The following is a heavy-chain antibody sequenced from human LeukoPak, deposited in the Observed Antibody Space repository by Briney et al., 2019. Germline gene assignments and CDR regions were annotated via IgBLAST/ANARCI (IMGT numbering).Heavy chain of an antibody. CDR1: GFSFSTFG. CDR2: INLNGRNT. V-gene: IGHV3-23*01. Sequence: PGGSLRLSCTASGFSFSTFGMTWVRHTPEKGLEWVSTINLNGRNTHYADSVRGRFTISRDNSRNTVFLQMDNLGAEDTAVYYCVIGPPVWSDARTDPWGQGTRVTVSS. J-gene: IGHJ5*02. CDR3: VIGPPVWSDARTDP. D-gene: IGHD1-1*01.